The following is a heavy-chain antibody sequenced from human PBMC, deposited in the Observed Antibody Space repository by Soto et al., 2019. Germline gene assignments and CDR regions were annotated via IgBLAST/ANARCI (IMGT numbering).Heavy chain of an antibody. J-gene: IGHJ4*02. CDR3: AKKQSPVVTAPSVH. CDR1: GYNFGTYW. V-gene: IGHV5-51*01. Sequence: GASLKISCKGSGYNFGTYWIARVRQMPGKGLEWMGMIYPDDSDTRYSPSFKGQVTMSVDKSISTAFLQWNSLKASDTALYFCAKKQSPVVTAPSVHWGQGTQVTVSS. D-gene: IGHD2-21*02. CDR2: IYPDDSDT.